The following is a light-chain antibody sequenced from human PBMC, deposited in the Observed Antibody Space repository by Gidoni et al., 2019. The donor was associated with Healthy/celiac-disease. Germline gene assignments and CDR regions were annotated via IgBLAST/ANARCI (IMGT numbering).Light chain of an antibody. Sequence: EIVLTQSPCTLSLSPGERATLSGRASQSVSSSYLAWYQQKPGRAPRLLIYGASSRATGIPDRFSGSGSGTDFTLTISRLEPEDFAVYYCQQYGSSPRTFGGGTKVEIK. CDR1: QSVSSSY. V-gene: IGKV3-20*01. CDR3: QQYGSSPRT. CDR2: GAS. J-gene: IGKJ4*01.